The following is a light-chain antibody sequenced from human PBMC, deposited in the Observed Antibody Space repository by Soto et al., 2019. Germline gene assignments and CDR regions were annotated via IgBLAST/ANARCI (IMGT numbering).Light chain of an antibody. Sequence: QSALTQPASVSGSPGQSITISCTGTSSDVGGYNYVSWYQQHPGKAPKLLIYDVSNRPSVVSNRFSGSKSGNTASLTISGRQAEDEADYYCNSYTSSSNLVFGGRTKLTVL. J-gene: IGLJ3*02. CDR3: NSYTSSSNLV. CDR2: DVS. CDR1: SSDVGGYNY. V-gene: IGLV2-14*01.